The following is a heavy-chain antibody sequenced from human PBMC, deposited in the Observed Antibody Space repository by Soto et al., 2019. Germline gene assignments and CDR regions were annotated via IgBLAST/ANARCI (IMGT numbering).Heavy chain of an antibody. Sequence: QVQLHQWGAGLLKPLETLSVTCAVSGESFSGHCWTWLRQSPGKWLEWIGEIYDSGSTNYSPSLKGRVTISVDRTQKQFSLRLISVTAADTAVYYCLRDPMVPGVPYDFDYWGQRLRVTVS. CDR3: LRDPMVPGVPYDFDY. J-gene: IGHJ4*02. CDR2: IYDSGST. CDR1: GESFSGHC. V-gene: IGHV4-34*01. D-gene: IGHD3-10*01.